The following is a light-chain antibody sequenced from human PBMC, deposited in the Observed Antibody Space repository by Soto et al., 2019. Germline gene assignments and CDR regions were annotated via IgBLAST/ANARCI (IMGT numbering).Light chain of an antibody. CDR3: KQRSNWPIT. J-gene: IGKJ5*01. V-gene: IGKV3-11*01. CDR2: DAS. Sequence: EIVLTQSPATLSLSPGERATLSCRASQSVNNYLAWYQQRPGQAHRLLIYDASNRATGIQARFSGSGSGTDFTLTIRSLEPEDFAVYYCKQRSNWPITFGQGTRLEIK. CDR1: QSVNNY.